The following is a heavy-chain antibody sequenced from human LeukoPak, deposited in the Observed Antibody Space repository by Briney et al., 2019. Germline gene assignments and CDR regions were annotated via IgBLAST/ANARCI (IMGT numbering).Heavy chain of an antibody. V-gene: IGHV4-39*01. J-gene: IGHJ3*02. CDR3: ARNPIVAQLSAFDI. CDR1: GGSISSSSYY. CDR2: IYYSGST. D-gene: IGHD5-12*01. Sequence: HPSETLSLTCTVSGGSISSSSYYWGWIPQPPGKGVEWIGSIYYSGSTYYNPSLKSRVTISVDTSKNQVSLKLSSVTAADTAVYYCARNPIVAQLSAFDIWGQGTMVTVSS.